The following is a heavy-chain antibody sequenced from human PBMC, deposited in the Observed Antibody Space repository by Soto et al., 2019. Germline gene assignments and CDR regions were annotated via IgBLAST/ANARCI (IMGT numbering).Heavy chain of an antibody. CDR2: ISGSGGSI. D-gene: IGHD3-10*01. CDR3: AKDPYGSGSYSVDY. Sequence: GGSLRLSCAASGFTFSNFAMSWVRQAPGKGLEWVSSISGSGGSIYYADSVKGRFTISRDNSKNTVYMQMNSLRAEDTAVYYCAKDPYGSGSYSVDYWGQGTLVTVSS. CDR1: GFTFSNFA. J-gene: IGHJ4*02. V-gene: IGHV3-23*01.